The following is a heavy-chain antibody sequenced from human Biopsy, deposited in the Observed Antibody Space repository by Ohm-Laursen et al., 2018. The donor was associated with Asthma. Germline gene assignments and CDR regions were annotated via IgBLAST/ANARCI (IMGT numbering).Heavy chain of an antibody. D-gene: IGHD5-12*01. CDR3: ARGIVATMIGYYYYGMDV. CDR1: GFTFSSYG. Sequence: SLRLSCAASGFTFSSYGMHWVRQAPGKGLEWVAVIWYDGGNKYYADSAKGRFIISRDNSKNTLYLQMNSLRAEDTAVYYCARGIVATMIGYYYYGMDVWGQGTTVTVSS. V-gene: IGHV3-33*01. CDR2: IWYDGGNK. J-gene: IGHJ6*02.